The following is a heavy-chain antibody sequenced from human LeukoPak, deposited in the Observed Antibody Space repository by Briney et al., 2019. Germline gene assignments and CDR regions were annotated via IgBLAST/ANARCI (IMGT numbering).Heavy chain of an antibody. J-gene: IGHJ4*02. CDR3: ARGLHSGLDY. CDR1: GLTFSEYW. V-gene: IGHV3-7*02. Sequence: PGGSLRLSCAVSGLTFSEYWMSWVRQAPGKGLEWVAYINEDGSAKFYVDPVKGRFTISRDNAKNLVYLQMSSLRAEDTALYYCARGLHSGLDYWGQGTLVTVSS. CDR2: INEDGSAK. D-gene: IGHD6-25*01.